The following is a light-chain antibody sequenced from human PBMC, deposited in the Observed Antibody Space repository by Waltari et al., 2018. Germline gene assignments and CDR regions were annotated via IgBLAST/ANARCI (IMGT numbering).Light chain of an antibody. Sequence: DIQMTQSPSTLSASVGDRVTITCRASQSISSWLAWYQQKPGKAPKLLIYKASSLESGGPSRFSGSGSGTEFTLTISSLQPDDFATYYCQQYNSSWTFGQGTKVEIK. CDR3: QQYNSSWT. J-gene: IGKJ1*01. CDR2: KAS. V-gene: IGKV1-5*03. CDR1: QSISSW.